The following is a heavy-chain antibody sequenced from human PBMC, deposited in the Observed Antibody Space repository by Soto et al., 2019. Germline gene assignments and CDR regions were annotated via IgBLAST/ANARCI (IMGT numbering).Heavy chain of an antibody. CDR3: ERDRPSDHPHYF. Sequence: SVTRPHWSWIRQLPGQGLEWISYTSYTGNTNYNPYRQSRVTISLDTSKNQLSLKLTDMTAADTAVYYSERDRPSDHPHYF. V-gene: IGHV4-59*02. J-gene: IGHJ2*01. D-gene: IGHD1-26*01. CDR1: SVTRPH. CDR2: TSYTGNT.